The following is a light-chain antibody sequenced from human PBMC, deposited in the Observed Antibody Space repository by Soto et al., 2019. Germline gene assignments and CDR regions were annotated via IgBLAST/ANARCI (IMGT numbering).Light chain of an antibody. CDR1: LSVSSD. CDR3: QQYNNWPLT. V-gene: IGKV3-15*01. CDR2: RAF. J-gene: IGKJ4*01. Sequence: EIVMTQSPATLSLSPGERATLSCRASLSVSSDLAWYRQKPGQAPRLLIYRAFTSATGIPARFSGSGFGTEFTLTISSLQSEDFAVYYCQQYNNWPLTFGGGTKVEIK.